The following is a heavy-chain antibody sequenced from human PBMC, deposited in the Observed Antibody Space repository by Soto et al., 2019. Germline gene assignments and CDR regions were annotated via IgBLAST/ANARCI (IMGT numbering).Heavy chain of an antibody. CDR2: ISYDGSKK. CDR3: SAHYYDSSGFNFGY. V-gene: IGHV3-30*03. D-gene: IGHD3-22*01. Sequence: PGGSLRLSCAASGFTFSSYGVHWVRQAPGKGLEWVAVISYDGSKKYYADSVKGRFTISRDNSKNTLNLQMNSLRAEDTAVYYCSAHYYDSSGFNFGYWGQGTLVTVSS. CDR1: GFTFSSYG. J-gene: IGHJ4*02.